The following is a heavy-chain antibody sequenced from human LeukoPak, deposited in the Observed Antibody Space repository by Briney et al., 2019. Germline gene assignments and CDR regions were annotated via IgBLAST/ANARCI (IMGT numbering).Heavy chain of an antibody. CDR1: GDSVSSNNAA. V-gene: IGHV6-1*01. J-gene: IGHJ3*02. D-gene: IGHD2-2*02. CDR2: TYHRSKWYN. Sequence: SQTLSLTCAITGDSVSSNNAAWNWIRQSPSRGLEWLGRTYHRSKWYNDYAVSVKSRIIINSDTSKNQFSLQLNSVTAADTAVYYCARVFIVVVPAAIPGYSSSWRNDAFDIWGQGTMVTVSS. CDR3: ARVFIVVVPAAIPGYSSSWRNDAFDI.